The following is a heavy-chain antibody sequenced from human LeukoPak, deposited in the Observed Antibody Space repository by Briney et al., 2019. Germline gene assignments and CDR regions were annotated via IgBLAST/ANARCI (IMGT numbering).Heavy chain of an antibody. V-gene: IGHV4-59*01. D-gene: IGHD3-10*01. CDR2: IYYSGST. CDR1: GRSLSGDY. Sequence: SETLSLTCTVSGRSLSGDYGSWIRQAPGKGLEWTAYIYYSGSTNYNPSLKSRVTISVDTSKIQFYMKLPSVNATATDVYYCARAPASGGGFDYWGQGTLVTVSS. J-gene: IGHJ4*02. CDR3: ARAPASGGGFDY.